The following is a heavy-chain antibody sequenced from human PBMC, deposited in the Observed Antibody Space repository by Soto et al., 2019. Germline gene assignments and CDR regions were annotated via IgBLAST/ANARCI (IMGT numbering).Heavy chain of an antibody. CDR2: IIPIFGTA. CDR1: GGTFSSYS. D-gene: IGHD1-26*01. J-gene: IGHJ4*02. V-gene: IGHV1-69*01. Sequence: QVQLVQSGAEVKKPGSSVKVSCKASGGTFSSYSINWVRQAPGQGHEWMGEIIPIFGTANYAQKFQGRVTITADESTSTGYMELGSLRYEDTAVYYCARDGGRHCGGIDYWGQGTLVTVSS. CDR3: ARDGGRHCGGIDY.